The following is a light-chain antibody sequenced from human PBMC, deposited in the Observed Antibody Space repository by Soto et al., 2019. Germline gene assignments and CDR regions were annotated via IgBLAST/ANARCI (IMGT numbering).Light chain of an antibody. V-gene: IGKV3-15*01. CDR1: QSVSNN. CDR3: QQYNQWPLT. Sequence: EIVMTQSPATLSVSPGERAILSCRASQSVSNNLAWYQQKPGQAPSLLIYHASTRATGIPARFSGSGSGTELPLTISSLQSEDFAVYYCQQYNQWPLTFGGGTKVEIK. J-gene: IGKJ4*01. CDR2: HAS.